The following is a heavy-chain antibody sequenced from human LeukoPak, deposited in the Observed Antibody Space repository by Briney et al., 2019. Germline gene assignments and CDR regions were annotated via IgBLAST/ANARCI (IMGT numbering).Heavy chain of an antibody. CDR3: ASFKVRYSSGWYPTPTLPPGSEVAY. J-gene: IGHJ4*02. CDR2: ISSSSSYI. Sequence: GGSLRLSCAASGFTFSSYSMNWVRQAPGKGLEWVSSISSSSSYIYYADSVKGRFTISRDNAKNSLYLQMNSLRAEDTAVYYCASFKVRYSSGWYPTPTLPPGSEVAYWGQGTLVTVSS. CDR1: GFTFSSYS. D-gene: IGHD6-19*01. V-gene: IGHV3-21*01.